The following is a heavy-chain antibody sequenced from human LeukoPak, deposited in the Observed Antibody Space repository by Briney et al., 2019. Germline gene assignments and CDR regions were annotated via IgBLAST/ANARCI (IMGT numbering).Heavy chain of an antibody. CDR2: ISGSGGST. V-gene: IGHV3-23*01. CDR3: ANGYFDWLSYDY. Sequence: GGTLRLSCAASGFTFSSYGMSWVRQAPGKGLEWVSAISGSGGSTYYADSVKGRFTISRDNSKNTLYLQMNSLRAEDTAVYYCANGYFDWLSYDYWGQGTLVIVSS. D-gene: IGHD3-9*01. CDR1: GFTFSSYG. J-gene: IGHJ4*02.